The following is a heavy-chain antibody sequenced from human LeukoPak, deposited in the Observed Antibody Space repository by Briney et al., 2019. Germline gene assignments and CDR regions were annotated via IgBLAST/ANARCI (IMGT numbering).Heavy chain of an antibody. CDR1: GFTFSSSW. CDR2: IKTDGSTT. Sequence: TGGSLRLSYAVSGFTFSSSWMHWDRQAPGKGLVWVSHIKTDGSTTAYADSVKGRFTISRDNAKNTLYLQMNSLRAEDTGVYYCARGNQQLPRSTPDYWGQGTLVTVSS. D-gene: IGHD2-2*01. V-gene: IGHV3-74*01. CDR3: ARGNQQLPRSTPDY. J-gene: IGHJ4*02.